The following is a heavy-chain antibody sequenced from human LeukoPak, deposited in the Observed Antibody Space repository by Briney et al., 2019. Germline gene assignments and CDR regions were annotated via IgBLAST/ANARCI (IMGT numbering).Heavy chain of an antibody. D-gene: IGHD2-15*01. CDR2: INPNSGGT. J-gene: IGHJ6*03. CDR1: GYTFTGYY. Sequence: ASVKVSCKASGYTFTGYYMHWVRQAPGQGLGWMGWINPNSGGTNYAQKFQGRVTMTRDTSISTAYMELSRLRSDDTAVYYCARGCSGGSCYYYYYMDVWGKGTTVTVSS. CDR3: ARGCSGGSCYYYYYMDV. V-gene: IGHV1-2*02.